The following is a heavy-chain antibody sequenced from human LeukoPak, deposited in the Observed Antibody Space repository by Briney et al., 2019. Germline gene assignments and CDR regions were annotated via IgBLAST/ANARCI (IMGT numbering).Heavy chain of an antibody. V-gene: IGHV3-20*04. J-gene: IGHJ4*02. CDR2: INWNGGST. CDR3: ARRLYYYDSRGYQYYFDY. Sequence: SGGSLRLSCAASGFTFDDYAMHWIRQAPGKGLEWVSGINWNGGSTGYADSVKGRFTISRDNAKNSLFLQMNSLRAEDTALYYCARRLYYYDSRGYQYYFDYWGQGTLVTVSS. D-gene: IGHD3-22*01. CDR1: GFTFDDYA.